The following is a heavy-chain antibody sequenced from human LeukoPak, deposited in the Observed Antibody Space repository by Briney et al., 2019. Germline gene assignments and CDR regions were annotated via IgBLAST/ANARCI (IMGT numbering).Heavy chain of an antibody. V-gene: IGHV4-34*01. Sequence: SETLSLTCAVYGGSFSGYYWSWIRQPPGKGLEWIGEINHSGSTNYNPSLKSRVTISVDTSKNQFSLKLSSVTAADTAVYYCARGRRSIAARLGWFDPWGQGTLVTVSS. J-gene: IGHJ5*02. CDR1: GGSFSGYY. D-gene: IGHD6-6*01. CDR2: INHSGST. CDR3: ARGRRSIAARLGWFDP.